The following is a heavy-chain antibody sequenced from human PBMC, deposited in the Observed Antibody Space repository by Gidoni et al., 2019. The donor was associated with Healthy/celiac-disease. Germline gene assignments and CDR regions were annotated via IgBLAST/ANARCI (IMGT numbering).Heavy chain of an antibody. CDR1: GGSISSYY. J-gene: IGHJ5*02. CDR2: IYTSGST. D-gene: IGHD2-2*01. Sequence: QVQLQESCPGLVKPSETLSLTCTVSGGSISSYYRRWIRQPAGKALEWIGRIYTSGSTNYNPSLKRRVTMSVDTSKNQFSLKMSAVTAADTAVYYCAREVPEFDHWGQGTLVTVSS. V-gene: IGHV4-4*07. CDR3: AREVPEFDH.